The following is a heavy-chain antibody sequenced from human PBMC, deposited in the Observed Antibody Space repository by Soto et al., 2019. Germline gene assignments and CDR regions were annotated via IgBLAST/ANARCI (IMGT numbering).Heavy chain of an antibody. CDR1: GGSISSSSYY. D-gene: IGHD3-10*01. CDR3: ARSSIRVNYFDY. Sequence: QLQLQESGPGLVKPSETLSLTCTVSGGSISSSSYYWGWIHQPPGTGLVWIGSIYYSGKTYSNPSLVSRVAISVDTSKNQLPLKLSSVTAADTVIYYCARSSIRVNYFDYFGQGTLIPVSS. CDR2: IYYSGKT. J-gene: IGHJ4*02. V-gene: IGHV4-39*01.